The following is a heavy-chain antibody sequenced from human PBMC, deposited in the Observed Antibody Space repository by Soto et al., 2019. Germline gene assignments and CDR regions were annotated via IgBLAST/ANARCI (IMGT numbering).Heavy chain of an antibody. CDR2: ISYDGRQK. D-gene: IGHD3-9*01. CDR3: AKDGYFDTYYFDH. CDR1: RFSFSRYA. V-gene: IGHV3-30*04. J-gene: IGHJ4*02. Sequence: QVQLVESGGGVVQPGRSLRLSCAASRFSFSRYAMHWVRQAPGKGLEWVAVISYDGRQKHYVDSVKGRFTISRDESDSTLYLQMNSLRPEDTAVYYCAKDGYFDTYYFDHWGQGTRVTVSS.